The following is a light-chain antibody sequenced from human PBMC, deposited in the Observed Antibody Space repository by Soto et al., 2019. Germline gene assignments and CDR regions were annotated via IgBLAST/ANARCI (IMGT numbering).Light chain of an antibody. V-gene: IGKV3-15*01. J-gene: IGKJ4*01. CDR3: QQYNNWPRAT. CDR2: RVS. Sequence: EIVMTQSPATLSLSPGERATLSCRASQSINSNLAWYQQKPGQAPRLFMFRVSSRATGVPARFSGSGSETEVNLTISSLQSEDFAVYYCQQYNNWPRATFGGGTKVETK. CDR1: QSINSN.